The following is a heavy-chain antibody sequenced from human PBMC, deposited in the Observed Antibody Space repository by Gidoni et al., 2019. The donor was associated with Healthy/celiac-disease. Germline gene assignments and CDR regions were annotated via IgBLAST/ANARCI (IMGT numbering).Heavy chain of an antibody. CDR3: ARGGITIFGVANSAVNWFDP. Sequence: QVQLQQRGAGLLMPPVPLSPTCAVYGGSVTAYYWSWIRQPPGRGLEWIGEINHSGSTNYNPSLKSRVTISVDTSKNQFSLKLSSVTAADTAVYYCARGGITIFGVANSAVNWFDPWGQGTLVTVSS. CDR2: INHSGST. CDR1: GGSVTAYY. J-gene: IGHJ5*02. D-gene: IGHD3-3*01. V-gene: IGHV4-34*01.